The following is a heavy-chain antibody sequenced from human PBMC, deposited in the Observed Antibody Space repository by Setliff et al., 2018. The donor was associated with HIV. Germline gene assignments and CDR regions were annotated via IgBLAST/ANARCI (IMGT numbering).Heavy chain of an antibody. V-gene: IGHV3-7*03. CDR2: IKQDGSEK. D-gene: IGHD2-15*01. Sequence: PGGSLRLSCAASGFTVSSNYMSWVRQAPGKGLEWVANIKQDGSEKYYVDSVKGRFTISRDNAKNTLYLQMNSLRAEDTAVYYCAKEGYCSGGSCYSPNAFCDYWGQGTLVTVSS. J-gene: IGHJ4*02. CDR3: AKEGYCSGGSCYSPNAFCDY. CDR1: GFTVSSNY.